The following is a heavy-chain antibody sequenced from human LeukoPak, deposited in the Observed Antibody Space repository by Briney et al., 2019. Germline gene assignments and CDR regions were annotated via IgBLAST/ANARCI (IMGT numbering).Heavy chain of an antibody. V-gene: IGHV3-74*01. CDR2: INSDGSRT. CDR3: ARRTGYCGGDCYSGFDY. CDR1: GFTFSSYW. J-gene: IGHJ4*02. D-gene: IGHD2-21*02. Sequence: PGGSLRLSCAASGFTFSSYWMHWVRQAPGKGLVWVSRINSDGSRTNYADSVKGRFTISRDNAKNSLYLQMNSLRAEDTAVYYCARRTGYCGGDCYSGFDYWGQGTLVTVSS.